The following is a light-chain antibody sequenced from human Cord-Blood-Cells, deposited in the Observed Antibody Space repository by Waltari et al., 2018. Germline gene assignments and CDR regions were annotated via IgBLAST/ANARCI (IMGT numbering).Light chain of an antibody. Sequence: SSELTQDPAVSVPLGQTVRITCHGDSLSSYYASWYQQKPGQAPVLVIYGKNNRPSGIPDRFSGSSSGNTASLTITGAQAEDEADYYCNSRDSSGNHLVFGGGTKLTVL. CDR1: SLSSYY. J-gene: IGLJ2*01. V-gene: IGLV3-19*01. CDR3: NSRDSSGNHLV. CDR2: GKN.